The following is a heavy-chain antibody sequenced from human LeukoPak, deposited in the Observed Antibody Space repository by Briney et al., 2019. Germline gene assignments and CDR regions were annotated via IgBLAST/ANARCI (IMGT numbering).Heavy chain of an antibody. CDR2: ISYDGSNK. D-gene: IGHD3-3*01. CDR3: ARGTYYDFWSGYGHYYYYMDV. J-gene: IGHJ6*03. V-gene: IGHV3-30*03. Sequence: GGSLRLSCAASGFTFSSYGMHWVRQAPGKGLEWVAVISYDGSNKYYADSVKGRFTISRDNSKNTLYLQMNSLRAEDTAVYYCARGTYYDFWSGYGHYYYYMDVWGKGTTVTVSS. CDR1: GFTFSSYG.